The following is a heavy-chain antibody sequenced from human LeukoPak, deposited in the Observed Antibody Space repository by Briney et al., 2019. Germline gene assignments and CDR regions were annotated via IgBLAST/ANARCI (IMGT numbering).Heavy chain of an antibody. D-gene: IGHD3-22*01. CDR2: ISSSSSYI. J-gene: IGHJ4*02. V-gene: IGHV3-21*01. Sequence: GGSLRLSCAASGFTLRHFAMNWVRQAPGKGLEWVSSISSSSSYIYYADSVKGRFTISRDNAKNSLYLQMNSLRAEDTAVYYCARGGSITMIVDYWGQGTLVTVSS. CDR1: GFTLRHFA. CDR3: ARGGSITMIVDY.